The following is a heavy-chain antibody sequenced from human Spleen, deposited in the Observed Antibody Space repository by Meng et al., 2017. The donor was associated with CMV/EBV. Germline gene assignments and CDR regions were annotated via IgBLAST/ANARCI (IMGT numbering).Heavy chain of an antibody. D-gene: IGHD1-26*01. V-gene: IGHV4-30-4*08. Sequence: LTCTVSGDSISNSDYYWSWIRQPPGKGLEWIGYIYNRGSTYYNASLKSRVTISVDTSKNQFSLRLRSVTAADTAVYYCARDRGVDVWGQGTTVTVSS. J-gene: IGHJ6*02. CDR3: ARDRGVDV. CDR2: IYNRGST. CDR1: GDSISNSDYY.